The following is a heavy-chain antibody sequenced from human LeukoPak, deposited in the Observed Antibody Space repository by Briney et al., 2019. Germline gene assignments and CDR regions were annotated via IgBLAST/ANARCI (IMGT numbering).Heavy chain of an antibody. CDR1: GGSIITYY. CDR3: ATTARVAVSGTNYYYYYMDV. Sequence: KASETLSLTCTVSGGSIITYYWSWIRQPAGKGLEWIGRIHTSGSTNYNPSLKSRVSISVDTSKSQLSLTLTSVTAADTAVYYCATTARVAVSGTNYYYYYMDVWGKGTTVTVSS. CDR2: IHTSGST. V-gene: IGHV4-4*07. J-gene: IGHJ6*03. D-gene: IGHD2-15*01.